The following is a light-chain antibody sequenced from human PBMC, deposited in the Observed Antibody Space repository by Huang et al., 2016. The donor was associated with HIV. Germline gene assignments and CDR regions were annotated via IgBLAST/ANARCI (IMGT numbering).Light chain of an antibody. J-gene: IGKJ4*01. CDR2: GAS. V-gene: IGKV3-15*01. Sequence: EIVMTQSPATLSVSPGESATLSCRASQTVSTNLAWYQQKPGQATRLLIYGASTRATAIPTRFSGSGSGTEFTLTISNLQSEDFAIYYCQQYHNWPPLTFGGGTKVEIK. CDR1: QTVSTN. CDR3: QQYHNWPPLT.